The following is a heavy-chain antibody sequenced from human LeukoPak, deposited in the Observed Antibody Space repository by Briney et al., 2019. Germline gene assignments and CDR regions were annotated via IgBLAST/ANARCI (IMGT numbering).Heavy chain of an antibody. J-gene: IGHJ5*02. D-gene: IGHD3-22*01. CDR2: INPSGGST. Sequence: ASVKVSCTASVYTFATYYIHWGRQAPGQGLEWRGIINPSGGSTTYAQKFQGRVAMTRDTSTSTVYIELSSLRSDHTAVHYCARGGYYDSRGSSEPWGQGNLVTVSS. CDR3: ARGGYYDSRGSSEP. V-gene: IGHV1-46*01. CDR1: VYTFATYY.